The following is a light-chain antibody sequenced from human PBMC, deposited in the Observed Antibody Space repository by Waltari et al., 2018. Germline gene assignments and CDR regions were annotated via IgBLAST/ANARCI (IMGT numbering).Light chain of an antibody. CDR2: WAS. CDR3: NQYNTYSP. J-gene: IGKJ1*01. V-gene: IGKV1-5*03. CDR1: QSISSW. Sequence: DIQMTQSPSTLSASVGDRVIITCRASQSISSWLAWYQQKPGQAPELLIYWASSLKTGVPSRFSGSGSGTEFTLTISSLQPDNFATYFGNQYNTYSPFGQGTKVEIK.